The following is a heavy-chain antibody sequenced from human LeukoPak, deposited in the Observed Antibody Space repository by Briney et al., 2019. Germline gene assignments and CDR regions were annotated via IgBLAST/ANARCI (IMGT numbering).Heavy chain of an antibody. J-gene: IGHJ4*02. CDR2: LSYDGSDT. V-gene: IGHV3-30*04. CDR1: GFTFSSYV. CDR3: ARGKEPVAGSLSHFDY. Sequence: GGSLRLSCAASGFTFSSYVMHWVRQAPGKGLEWVALLSYDGSDTYYADSVKGRFTISRDNAKNSLYLQMNSLRAEDTAVYYCARGKEPVAGSLSHFDYWGQGTLVTVSS. D-gene: IGHD6-19*01.